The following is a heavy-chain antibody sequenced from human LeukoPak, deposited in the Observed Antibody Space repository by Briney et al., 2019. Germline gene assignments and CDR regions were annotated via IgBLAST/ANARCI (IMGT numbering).Heavy chain of an antibody. CDR1: GGSISSGGYY. J-gene: IGHJ4*02. D-gene: IGHD2-15*01. Sequence: PSETLSLTCTVSGGSISSGGYYWSWIRQHPGKGLEWIGYIYYSGSTYYNPSLKSRVTISVDTSKSQFSLKLSSVTAADTAVYYCASPNCSGGSCYVDYWGQGTLVTVSS. CDR2: IYYSGST. V-gene: IGHV4-31*03. CDR3: ASPNCSGGSCYVDY.